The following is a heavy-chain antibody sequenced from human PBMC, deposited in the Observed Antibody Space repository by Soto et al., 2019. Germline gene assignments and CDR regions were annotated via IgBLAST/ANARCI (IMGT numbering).Heavy chain of an antibody. Sequence: EVQLLESGGGLVQPGGSLRLSCAASGFTFNRYAMNWVRQAARKGLEWVSGISGSGATTYYADSVKGRFTISRDNSKNTLYLQMNSLGAGDTAVYYCAKDPEVVVTAPDYWGQGTLVTVSS. CDR1: GFTFNRYA. CDR2: ISGSGATT. CDR3: AKDPEVVVTAPDY. V-gene: IGHV3-23*01. J-gene: IGHJ4*02. D-gene: IGHD2-21*02.